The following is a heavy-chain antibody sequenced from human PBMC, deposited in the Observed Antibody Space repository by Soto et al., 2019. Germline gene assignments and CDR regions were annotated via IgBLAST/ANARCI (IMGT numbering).Heavy chain of an antibody. CDR3: VRDWESITQTWGVGDS. J-gene: IGHJ4*02. Sequence: QVQLVQSGAEVKKPGSSVKVSCKASGGTFSSYTITWVRQAPGQGLEWLGRIIPIFGVTNYAQKFQDRVTITADRSTTTAYMELSRLRSEDTAVYYRVRDWESITQTWGVGDSWGQGTLVTVSS. CDR2: IIPIFGVT. V-gene: IGHV1-69*08. CDR1: GGTFSSYT. D-gene: IGHD1-20*01.